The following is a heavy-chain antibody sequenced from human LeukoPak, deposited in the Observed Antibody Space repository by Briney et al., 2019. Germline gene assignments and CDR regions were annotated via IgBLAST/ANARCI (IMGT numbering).Heavy chain of an antibody. J-gene: IGHJ3*02. CDR3: ATDKGGAPFEI. D-gene: IGHD4-23*01. CDR1: GFICSSHS. Sequence: GGSLRLSCAASGFICSSHSMNWVRQAPGKGLEWVSYISSDSRTIYYADSVKGRFTISRDNAKNSLYLQMNSLRVEDTAVYYCATDKGGAPFEIWGQGTMVTVSP. V-gene: IGHV3-48*01. CDR2: ISSDSRTI.